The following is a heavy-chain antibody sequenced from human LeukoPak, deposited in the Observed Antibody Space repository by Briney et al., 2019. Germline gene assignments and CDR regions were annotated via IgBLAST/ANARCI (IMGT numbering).Heavy chain of an antibody. CDR2: IIPIFGTA. J-gene: IGHJ4*02. Sequence: SVKVSCKASGGTFSSYAISWVRQAPGQGLEWMGRIIPIFGTANYAQKFQGRVTITTDESTSTACMELSSLRSEDTAVYYCARDKHHGEYYDILTGSYYFDYWGQGTLVTVSS. CDR3: ARDKHHGEYYDILTGSYYFDY. CDR1: GGTFSSYA. V-gene: IGHV1-69*05. D-gene: IGHD3-9*01.